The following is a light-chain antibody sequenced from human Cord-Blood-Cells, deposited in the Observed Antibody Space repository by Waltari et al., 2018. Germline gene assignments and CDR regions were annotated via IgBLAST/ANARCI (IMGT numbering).Light chain of an antibody. CDR3: QKYNSAPLT. J-gene: IGKJ4*01. CDR2: AAS. Sequence: DIQITHSPSSPSASLGDSVTITCRASQGISNYLAWYHQKPGKVPKLLIYAASTLQSGVPSRFSGSGSGTDFTLTISSLQPEDVTTYYCQKYNSAPLTFGGGTKVEIK. V-gene: IGKV1-27*01. CDR1: QGISNY.